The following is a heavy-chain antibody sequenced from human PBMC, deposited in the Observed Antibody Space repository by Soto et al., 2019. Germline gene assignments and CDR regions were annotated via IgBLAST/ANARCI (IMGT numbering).Heavy chain of an antibody. V-gene: IGHV1-2*02. CDR2: INPNSGGT. J-gene: IGHJ4*02. CDR1: GYTFTDYY. D-gene: IGHD6-13*01. Sequence: QVQLVQSGAEVKKPGASVRVSCKASGYTFTDYYIHWVRQAPGQGLEWMGWINPNSGGTNYAQKFQGRVTMTRDTSISTAYMDLSRLSSDDTAVYYCARVVIAAVGAIDYWGQGTLVTVSS. CDR3: ARVVIAAVGAIDY.